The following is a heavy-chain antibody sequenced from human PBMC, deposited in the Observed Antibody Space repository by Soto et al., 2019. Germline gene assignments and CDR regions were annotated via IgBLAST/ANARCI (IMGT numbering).Heavy chain of an antibody. V-gene: IGHV1-69*13. CDR1: GCTFSSYA. D-gene: IGHD2-8*01. CDR3: ARGNGRLGYWFDP. Sequence: GASVKVSCKASGCTFSSYAISWVRQAPGQGLEWMGGIIPIFGTANYAQKFQGRVTITAEESTSTAYMELSSLRSEDTAVYYCARGNGRLGYWFDPWGQGTLVTVSS. J-gene: IGHJ5*02. CDR2: IIPIFGTA.